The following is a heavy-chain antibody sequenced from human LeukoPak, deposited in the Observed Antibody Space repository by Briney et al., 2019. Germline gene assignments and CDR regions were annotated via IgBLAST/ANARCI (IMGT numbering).Heavy chain of an antibody. CDR1: GFTFSSYA. J-gene: IGHJ4*02. D-gene: IGHD2-15*01. Sequence: GGSLRLSCATSGFTFSSYAMHWVRQAPGKGLEWVAVISYDGSNKYYADSVKGRFTISRDNSKNTLYLQMNSLRAEDTAVYYCAREGVVVAATHFDYWGQGTLVTVSP. V-gene: IGHV3-30*04. CDR2: ISYDGSNK. CDR3: AREGVVVAATHFDY.